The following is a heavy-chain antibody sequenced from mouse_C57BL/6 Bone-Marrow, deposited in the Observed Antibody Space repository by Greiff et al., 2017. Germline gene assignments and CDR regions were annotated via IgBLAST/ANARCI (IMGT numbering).Heavy chain of an antibody. J-gene: IGHJ2*01. Sequence: VQLQQSGPELVKPGASVKMSCKASGYTFTDYNMHWVKQSHGKSIEWIGYINPNNGGTSYNQKFKGKATLTVNKSSSTAYMELRSLTSEDSAVYYCARGGFITTVVAPLGYWGQGTTLTVSS. CDR2: INPNNGGT. CDR3: ARGGFITTVVAPLGY. D-gene: IGHD1-1*01. V-gene: IGHV1-22*01. CDR1: GYTFTDYN.